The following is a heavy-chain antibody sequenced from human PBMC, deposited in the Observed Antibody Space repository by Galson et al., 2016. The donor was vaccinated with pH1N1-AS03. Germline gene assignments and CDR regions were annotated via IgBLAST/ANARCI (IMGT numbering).Heavy chain of an antibody. D-gene: IGHD3-3*01. Sequence: SVKVSCKASGYTFTDHSVNWVRQAPGQGLEWMGYIDTRTGNPTYGQGFTGRFVFSLDTSVSTAYLQISSLRAEDTAVYYCARDSWRGSPPTFDPWGQGTLVTVSS. CDR2: IDTRTGNP. CDR3: ARDSWRGSPPTFDP. J-gene: IGHJ5*02. CDR1: GYTFTDHS. V-gene: IGHV7-4-1*02.